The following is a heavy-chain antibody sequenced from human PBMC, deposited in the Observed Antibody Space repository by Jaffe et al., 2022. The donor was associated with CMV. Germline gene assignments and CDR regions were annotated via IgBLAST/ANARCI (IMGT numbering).Heavy chain of an antibody. D-gene: IGHD3-10*01. CDR2: IKQDGSEK. J-gene: IGHJ4*02. CDR3: ARDRDLLWFETIFDY. Sequence: EVQLVESGGGLVQPGGSLRLSCAASGFTFSSYWMSWVRQAPGKGLEWVANIKQDGSEKYYVDSVKGRFTISRDNAKNSLYLQMNSLRAEDTAVYYCARDRDLLWFETIFDYWGQGTLVTVSS. V-gene: IGHV3-7*03. CDR1: GFTFSSYW.